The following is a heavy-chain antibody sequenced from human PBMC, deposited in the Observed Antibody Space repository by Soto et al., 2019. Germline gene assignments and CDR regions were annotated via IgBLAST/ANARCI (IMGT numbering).Heavy chain of an antibody. CDR3: AKLTGVGWPQFFGYFDY. CDR1: GFTFSSYS. J-gene: IGHJ4*02. V-gene: IGHV3-23*01. Sequence: PGGSLRLSCAASGFTFSSYSMNWVRQAPGKGLEWVSAISDSGGSTYYADSVKGRFTISRDNSKNTLYLQMNSLRAEDTAVYYCAKLTGVGWPQFFGYFDYWGQGTLVTVSS. D-gene: IGHD1-26*01. CDR2: ISDSGGST.